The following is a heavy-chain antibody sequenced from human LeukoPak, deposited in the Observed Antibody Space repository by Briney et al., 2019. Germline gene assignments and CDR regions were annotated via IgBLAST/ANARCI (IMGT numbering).Heavy chain of an antibody. CDR3: ARWDPTLDAFDI. CDR2: ISSSSNSI. V-gene: IGHV3-48*01. CDR1: GFTFSSYS. J-gene: IGHJ3*02. Sequence: PGGSLRLSCAASGFTFSSYSMNWFRQAPGKGLEWVSYISSSSNSIYYADSVKGRFTISRDNAKNSLYLQMNSLRAEDTAVYYCARWDPTLDAFDIWGQGTMVTVSS. D-gene: IGHD1-26*01.